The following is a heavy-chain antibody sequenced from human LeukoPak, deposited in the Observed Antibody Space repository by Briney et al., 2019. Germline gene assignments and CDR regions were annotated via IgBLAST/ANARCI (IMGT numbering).Heavy chain of an antibody. Sequence: SETLSPTCTVSGGSISSSSYYWGWIRQPPGKGLEWIGSIYYSGSTYYNPSLKSRVTISVDTSKNQFSLKLSSVTAADTAVYYCARRAQYYDSSGYDTFDYWGQGTLVTVSS. V-gene: IGHV4-39*01. D-gene: IGHD3-22*01. CDR3: ARRAQYYDSSGYDTFDY. CDR2: IYYSGST. CDR1: GGSISSSSYY. J-gene: IGHJ4*02.